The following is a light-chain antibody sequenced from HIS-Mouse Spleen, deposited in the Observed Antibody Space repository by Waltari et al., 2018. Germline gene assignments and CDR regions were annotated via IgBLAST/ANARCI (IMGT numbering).Light chain of an antibody. J-gene: IGLJ2*01. CDR1: ALPKKY. Sequence: SYELTQPPSVSVSPGQPARITCSGDALPKKYAYWYQQKSGQAPVLVIYEASKRPTGFPGRFSGSSSGTMATLTISGAQVEDEADYYCYSTDSSGNHRVFGGGTKLTVL. CDR2: EAS. CDR3: YSTDSSGNHRV. V-gene: IGLV3-10*01.